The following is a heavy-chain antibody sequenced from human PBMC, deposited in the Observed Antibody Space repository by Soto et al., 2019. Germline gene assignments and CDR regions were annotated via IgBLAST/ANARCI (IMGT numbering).Heavy chain of an antibody. Sequence: QVQLVKSGGGVVQPGRSLRLSCAASGFTFSSYAMHWVRQAPGKGLEWVAVISYDGSNKYYADSVKGRFTISRDNSKNTLYLQMNSLRAEDTAVYYCARPLLAAQFKYYYYYYGMDVWGQGTTVTVSS. CDR2: ISYDGSNK. J-gene: IGHJ6*02. CDR3: ARPLLAAQFKYYYYYYGMDV. V-gene: IGHV3-30-3*01. D-gene: IGHD6-6*01. CDR1: GFTFSSYA.